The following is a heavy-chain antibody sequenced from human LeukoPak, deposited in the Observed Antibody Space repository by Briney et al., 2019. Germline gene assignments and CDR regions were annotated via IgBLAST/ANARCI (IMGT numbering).Heavy chain of an antibody. CDR3: AKDLHYWVAMDV. CDR2: IGSDTTT. Sequence: GGSLRLSCAASGXNFRDFAISWVRQAPGKGLEWVSGIGSDTTTHYAESVKGRFAISRDNAKNTLYLHMNSVRAEDTALYYCAKDLHYWVAMDVWGQGTTVTVS. D-gene: IGHD2-15*01. J-gene: IGHJ6*02. CDR1: GXNFRDFA. V-gene: IGHV3-23*01.